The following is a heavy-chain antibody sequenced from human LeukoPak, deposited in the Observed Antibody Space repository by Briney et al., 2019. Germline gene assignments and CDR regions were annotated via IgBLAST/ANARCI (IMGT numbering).Heavy chain of an antibody. V-gene: IGHV1-24*01. CDR2: FDPEDGET. J-gene: IGHJ3*02. CDR3: ATFNASMIVVAKAPKRAFDI. CDR1: GYTLTELS. D-gene: IGHD3-22*01. Sequence: ASVKVSCKVSGYTLTELSMHWVRQAPGKGLEWMGGFDPEDGETIYAQKFQGRVTMTEDTSTDTAYMELSSLRSEDTAVYYCATFNASMIVVAKAPKRAFDIWGQGTMVTVSS.